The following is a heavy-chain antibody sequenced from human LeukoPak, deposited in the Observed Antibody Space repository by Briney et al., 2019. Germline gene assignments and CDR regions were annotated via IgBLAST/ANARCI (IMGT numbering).Heavy chain of an antibody. CDR2: IKYDASST. V-gene: IGHV3-74*01. CDR1: GFTFSSHW. J-gene: IGHJ4*02. Sequence: GGSLRLSCADSGFTFSSHWMHWVRQAPGKGLVWVSRIKYDASSTSYADSVKGRFTISRDNAKNSLYLQMNSLRAEDTAVHYCAREKYNGWYYFDYWGQGTLVTVSS. D-gene: IGHD6-19*01. CDR3: AREKYNGWYYFDY.